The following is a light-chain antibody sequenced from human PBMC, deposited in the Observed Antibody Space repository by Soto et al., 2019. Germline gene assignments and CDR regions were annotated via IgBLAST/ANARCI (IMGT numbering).Light chain of an antibody. Sequence: EVVLTQSPGTLSLSPVEIATLSCSSSQSVSSIYLAWYQQKPGQAPRLLIYDASSRATGIPDRFSGGGSGTDFTLTISRLEPEDFAVYYCQQFSSYPLNCGGGTKVDIK. CDR1: QSVSSIY. CDR3: QQFSSYPLN. J-gene: IGKJ4*01. CDR2: DAS. V-gene: IGKV3-20*01.